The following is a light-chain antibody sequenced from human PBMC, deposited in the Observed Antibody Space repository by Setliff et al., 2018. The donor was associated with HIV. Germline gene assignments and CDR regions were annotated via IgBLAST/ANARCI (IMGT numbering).Light chain of an antibody. J-gene: IGLJ1*01. CDR2: EVN. V-gene: IGLV2-18*02. CDR1: SSDVGSYNR. Sequence: QSVLTQPPSVSGSPRQSVTISCTGTSSDVGSYNRVSWYQQSPGTAPKLMIYEVNYRPSGVPDRFSGSKSGNTASLTISGLQAEDEASYYCSSYTSTNTWVFGTGTKATVL. CDR3: SSYTSTNTWV.